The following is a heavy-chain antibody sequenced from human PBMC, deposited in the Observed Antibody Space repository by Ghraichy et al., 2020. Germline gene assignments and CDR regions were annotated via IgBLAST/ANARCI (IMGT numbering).Heavy chain of an antibody. J-gene: IGHJ4*02. CDR3: AREGGATRD. CDR1: GGSISSYY. Sequence: SQTLSLTCTVSGGSISSYYWSWIRQPPGKGLEWIGYIYYSGSTNYNPSLKSRVTISVDTSKNQFSLKLSSVTAADTAVYYCAREGGATRDWGQGTLVTVSS. CDR2: IYYSGST. D-gene: IGHD4/OR15-4a*01. V-gene: IGHV4-59*01.